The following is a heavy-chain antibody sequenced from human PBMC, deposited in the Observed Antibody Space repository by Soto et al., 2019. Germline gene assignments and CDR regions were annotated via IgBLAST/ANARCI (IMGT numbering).Heavy chain of an antibody. V-gene: IGHV3-30*18. CDR3: AKDQAASFRSGSGMDV. J-gene: IGHJ6*02. CDR2: ISYAGNNI. Sequence: PGGSLRLSCAASGFTFRNFVMHWVRQAPGKGLEWVAVISYAGNNIYYADSVKGRFTISRDNSGNTLYLEMSSLRGEDTAVYYCAKDQAASFRSGSGMDVWGRGTTVTVSS. CDR1: GFTFRNFV. D-gene: IGHD3-3*01.